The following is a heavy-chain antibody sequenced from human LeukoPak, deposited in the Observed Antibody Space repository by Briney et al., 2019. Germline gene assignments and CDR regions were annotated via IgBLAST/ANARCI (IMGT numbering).Heavy chain of an antibody. CDR2: INPSGGST. CDR3: ARVRCSSTSCYPNDP. CDR1: GYTFTSYY. Sequence: ASVKVSCKASGYTFTSYYMHWVRQAPGQGLEWMGIINPSGGSTSYAQKFQGRVTMTRDTSTSTVYMELSSLRSEDTAVYYCARVRCSSTSCYPNDPWGQGTLVTVSS. V-gene: IGHV1-46*01. J-gene: IGHJ5*02. D-gene: IGHD2-2*01.